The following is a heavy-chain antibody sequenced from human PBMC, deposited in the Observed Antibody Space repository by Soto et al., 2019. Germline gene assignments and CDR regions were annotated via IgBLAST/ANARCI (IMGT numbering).Heavy chain of an antibody. CDR1: GGSISSGGYY. CDR2: IYYSGST. CDR3: ARTLLSQIPYGMDV. Sequence: QVQLQESGPGLVKPSQTLSLTCTVSGGSISSGGYYWSWIRQHPGKGLEWIGYIYYSGSTYYNPSLKSRVTIAVDTSKNQFSLKLSSVTAADTAVYYCARTLLSQIPYGMDVWGQGTTVTVSS. J-gene: IGHJ6*02. V-gene: IGHV4-31*03. D-gene: IGHD2-21*01.